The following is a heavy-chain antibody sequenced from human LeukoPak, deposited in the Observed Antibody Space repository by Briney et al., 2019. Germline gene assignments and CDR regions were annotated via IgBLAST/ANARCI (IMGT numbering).Heavy chain of an antibody. V-gene: IGHV3-7*03. Sequence: GGSLRLSCAASGFTFSSYWMSWVRQAPGKGLEWVANIKEDGSEKYYVDSVKGRFTISRDNAKKSLYLQMNSLRAEDTAVYYCAKNIVGALRGGAFDIWGQGTMVTVSS. J-gene: IGHJ3*02. CDR3: AKNIVGALRGGAFDI. D-gene: IGHD1-26*01. CDR2: IKEDGSEK. CDR1: GFTFSSYW.